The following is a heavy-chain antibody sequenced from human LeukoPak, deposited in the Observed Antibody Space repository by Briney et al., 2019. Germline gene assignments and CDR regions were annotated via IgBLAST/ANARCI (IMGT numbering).Heavy chain of an antibody. D-gene: IGHD3-10*01. V-gene: IGHV1-69*13. CDR1: GGTFSSFT. J-gene: IGHJ4*02. Sequence: SVRVSCKASGGTFSSFTISWMRRAPGQGLEWMRGIIPDFGTTYNGQKFQGRLTVTADESTDTAYMNLRGLTSEDTAVYYCARDRGDYFDYWGQGTPVTVSS. CDR3: ARDRGDYFDY. CDR2: IIPDFGTT.